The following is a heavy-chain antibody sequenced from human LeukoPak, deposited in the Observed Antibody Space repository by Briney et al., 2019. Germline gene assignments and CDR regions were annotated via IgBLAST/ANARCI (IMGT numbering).Heavy chain of an antibody. Sequence: SETLSLTCAVYGGSFSGYYWSWIRQPPGKGLEWIGYIYDSGSTNYNPSLKSRVTISVDTSKDHFSLRLSSVTAADTAVYYCARQMFLGGMDVWGQGTTVTVSS. CDR1: GGSFSGYY. CDR2: IYDSGST. V-gene: IGHV4-59*08. J-gene: IGHJ6*02. D-gene: IGHD2/OR15-2a*01. CDR3: ARQMFLGGMDV.